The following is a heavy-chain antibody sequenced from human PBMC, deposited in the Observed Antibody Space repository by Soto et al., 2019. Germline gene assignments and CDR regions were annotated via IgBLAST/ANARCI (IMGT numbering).Heavy chain of an antibody. J-gene: IGHJ4*02. D-gene: IGHD6-13*01. V-gene: IGHV1-58*02. Sequence: SVKVSCKASGFTFTSSAMQWVRQARGQRLEWIGWIVVGSGNTNYAQKFQERVTITRDMSTSTAYMELSSLRSEDTAVYYCASFGHSSTWQHDNWGQGTLVTIAS. CDR2: IVVGSGNT. CDR1: GFTFTSSA. CDR3: ASFGHSSTWQHDN.